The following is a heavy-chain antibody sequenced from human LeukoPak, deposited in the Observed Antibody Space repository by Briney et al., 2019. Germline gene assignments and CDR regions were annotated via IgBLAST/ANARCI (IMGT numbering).Heavy chain of an antibody. CDR1: GGSFSGYY. CDR3: ARGLHWFDP. Sequence: SETLSLTCAVYGGSFSGYYWSWIRQPPGKGLEWIGEINHSGSTNYNPSLKSRVTISVDTSKNQFSLKLSSVTAADTAVYYCARGLHWFDPWGQGTLVTVSP. CDR2: INHSGST. V-gene: IGHV4-34*01. J-gene: IGHJ5*02.